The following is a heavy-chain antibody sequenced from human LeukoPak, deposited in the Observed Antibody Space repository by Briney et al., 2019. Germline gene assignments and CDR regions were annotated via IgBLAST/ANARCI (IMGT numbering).Heavy chain of an antibody. V-gene: IGHV3-23*01. CDR2: ISGSGGST. D-gene: IGHD3-10*01. CDR1: GFTFSSYA. J-gene: IGHJ3*02. CDR3: AKDRLWFGELSYLSAFDI. Sequence: GSLRLSCAASGFTFSSYAMSWVRQAPGKGLEWVSAISGSGGSTYYADSVKGRFTISRDNSKNTLYLQMNSLRAEDTAVYYCAKDRLWFGELSYLSAFDIWGQGTMVTVSS.